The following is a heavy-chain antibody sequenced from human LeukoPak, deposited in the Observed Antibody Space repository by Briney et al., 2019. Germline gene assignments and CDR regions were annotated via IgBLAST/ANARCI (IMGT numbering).Heavy chain of an antibody. CDR2: ISNSGTYI. CDR1: GFTFSSYN. Sequence: GGSLRLSCAAFGFTFSSYNMNWVRQAPGKGLEWVASISNSGTYIYDADSVKGRFTISRDNAKNSLYLQMNSLRAEDTAVYYCARDGGGRNYDFWSGYYPYDYWGQGTLVTVSS. J-gene: IGHJ4*02. V-gene: IGHV3-21*01. D-gene: IGHD3-3*01. CDR3: ARDGGGRNYDFWSGYYPYDY.